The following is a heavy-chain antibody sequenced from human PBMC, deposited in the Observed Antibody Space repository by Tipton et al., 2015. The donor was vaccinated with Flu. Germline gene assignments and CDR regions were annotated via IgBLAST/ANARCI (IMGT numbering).Heavy chain of an antibody. J-gene: IGHJ3*02. D-gene: IGHD6-13*01. V-gene: IGHV4-31*03. CDR2: IYYSGST. Sequence: LRLSCTVSGGSISSGGYYWSWIRQHPGKGLEWIGYIYYSGSTYYNPSLKSRVTISVDTSKNQFSLKLSSVTAADTAAYYCASYDHRHIYSSSWAGARRAFDIWGQGTMVTVSS. CDR1: GGSISSGGYY. CDR3: ASYDHRHIYSSSWAGARRAFDI.